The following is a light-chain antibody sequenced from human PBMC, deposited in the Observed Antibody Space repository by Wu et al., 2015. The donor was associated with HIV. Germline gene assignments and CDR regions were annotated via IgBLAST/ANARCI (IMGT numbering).Light chain of an antibody. CDR3: QQYNSYSPXT. J-gene: IGKJ3*01. CDR2: AAS. CDR1: QGISNF. V-gene: IGKV1-27*01. Sequence: DIQMTQSPSSLSASVGDRVTITCRASQGISNFLAWYQQKPGKPPKVLIYAASTLQSGVPSRFSGSGSGTDFTLTISSLQPEDVATYYCQQYNSYSPXTFGPGTKVEIK.